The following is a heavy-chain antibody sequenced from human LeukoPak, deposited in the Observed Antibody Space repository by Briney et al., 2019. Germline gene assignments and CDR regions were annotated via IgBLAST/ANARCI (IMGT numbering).Heavy chain of an antibody. J-gene: IGHJ4*02. V-gene: IGHV3-30*18. CDR2: ISYDGSNK. D-gene: IGHD3-22*01. CDR3: AKAVHYYDSSGPGD. CDR1: GFTFSSYG. Sequence: GGSLRLSCAASGFTFSSYGMHWVRQAPGRGLEWVAVISYDGSNKYYADSVKGRFTISRDNSKNTLYLQMNSLRAEDTAVYYCAKAVHYYDSSGPGDWGQGTLVTVSS.